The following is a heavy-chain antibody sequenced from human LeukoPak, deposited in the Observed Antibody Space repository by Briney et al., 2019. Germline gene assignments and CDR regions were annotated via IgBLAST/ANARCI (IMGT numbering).Heavy chain of an antibody. CDR2: VLSDGSDQ. CDR1: GFTFNSYA. J-gene: IGHJ6*03. V-gene: IGHV3-30*04. CDR3: ARVSKPGWFDYYYMDV. D-gene: IGHD3-10*01. Sequence: PGGSLRLSCAASGFTFNSYAMKWVRQAPGKGLEWLAAVLSDGSDQYYGDSVQGRFTVSRDNSKNTLYLQMDNLRFEDTAVYYCARVSKPGWFDYYYMDVWGKGTTVIVSS.